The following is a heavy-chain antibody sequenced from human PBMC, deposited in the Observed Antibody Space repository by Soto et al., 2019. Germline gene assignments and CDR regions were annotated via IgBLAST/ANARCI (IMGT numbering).Heavy chain of an antibody. CDR2: IIPIFGTA. Sequence: QVQLVQSGAEVKKPGSSVKVSCKASGGTFSSYAISWVRQAPCQGLEGMGGIIPIFGTANYAQKFQGRVTITADESTSTAYMELSSLRSEDTAVYYCARVVASIGIAVAVGAFEIWGQGTMVTVSS. CDR1: GGTFSSYA. V-gene: IGHV1-69*01. CDR3: ARVVASIGIAVAVGAFEI. D-gene: IGHD6-19*01. J-gene: IGHJ3*02.